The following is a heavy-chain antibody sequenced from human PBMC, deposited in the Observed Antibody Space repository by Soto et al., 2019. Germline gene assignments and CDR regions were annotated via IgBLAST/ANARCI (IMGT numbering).Heavy chain of an antibody. CDR2: ISGSGGST. V-gene: IGHV3-23*01. CDR3: AKDSPVGVPLMRDLHD. D-gene: IGHD2-8*01. J-gene: IGHJ1*01. CDR1: GFTFSSYG. Sequence: EVQLLESGGGLVQPGGSLRLSCAASGFTFSSYGTSWVRQAPGKGLEWVSVISGSGGSTYYADSVKGRFTLSRDNSKNTVYLQMNSLRVEDTAVYYCAKDSPVGVPLMRDLHDWGQGTLVTVSP.